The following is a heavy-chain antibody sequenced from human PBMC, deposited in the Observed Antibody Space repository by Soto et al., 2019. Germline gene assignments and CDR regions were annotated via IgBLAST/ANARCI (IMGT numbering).Heavy chain of an antibody. V-gene: IGHV4-59*01. CDR1: GGSISTYY. D-gene: IGHD2-8*01. Sequence: SETLSLTCTVSGGSISTYYWSWIRQVPGKGLEWIGHTHNNGRTSYIYSHSLNSRVTITVDTSKNQFSLTMRSVTAADTAVYLCARYREQTYGDILGHWGPGILVTV. CDR3: ARYREQTYGDILGH. CDR2: THNNGRTSY. J-gene: IGHJ4*02.